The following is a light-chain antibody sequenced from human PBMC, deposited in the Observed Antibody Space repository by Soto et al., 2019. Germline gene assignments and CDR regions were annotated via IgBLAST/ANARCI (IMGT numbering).Light chain of an antibody. Sequence: EIVLTQSPGTLSLSPGERATLSCRASQSVSSSYLAWYQQKPGQAPRLLIHAASSRATGLTDRFSGSGSGTDFTLTIRRLEPEDFAVYYCQQCGTSPWTFGQGTKVEIK. CDR3: QQCGTSPWT. CDR1: QSVSSSY. CDR2: AAS. V-gene: IGKV3-20*01. J-gene: IGKJ1*01.